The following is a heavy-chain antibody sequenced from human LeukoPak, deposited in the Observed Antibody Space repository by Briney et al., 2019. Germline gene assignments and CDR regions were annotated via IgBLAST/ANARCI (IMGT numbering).Heavy chain of an antibody. J-gene: IGHJ4*02. D-gene: IGHD6-19*01. V-gene: IGHV5-51*01. Sequence: GESLQISCKGSGYSFTNYWIGWVRQMPGKGLEWMGIIYPDDSDTRYSPSFQGQVTISADKSISTAYLQWSSLKASDTAMYYCARRASLAGYYFDYWGQGTLVTVSS. CDR1: GYSFTNYW. CDR3: ARRASLAGYYFDY. CDR2: IYPDDSDT.